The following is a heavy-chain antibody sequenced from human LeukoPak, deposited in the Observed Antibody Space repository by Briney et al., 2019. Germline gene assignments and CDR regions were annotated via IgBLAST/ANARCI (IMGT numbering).Heavy chain of an antibody. Sequence: PGGSLRLSCAASGFTFSSYAMSWVRQAPGKGLEGVSAISGSGGSTYYADSVKGRFTISRDHSKNTLYLQMTSLTAEDTAVYSCAKYSRFYSGYDLDYWGQGTLVTVSS. V-gene: IGHV3-23*01. CDR1: GFTFSSYA. D-gene: IGHD5-12*01. CDR3: AKYSRFYSGYDLDY. CDR2: ISGSGGST. J-gene: IGHJ4*02.